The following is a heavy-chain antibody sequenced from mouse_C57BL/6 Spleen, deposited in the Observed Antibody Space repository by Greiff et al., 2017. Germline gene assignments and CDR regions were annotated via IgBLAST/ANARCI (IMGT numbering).Heavy chain of an antibody. V-gene: IGHV1-85*01. CDR2: IYPRDGST. Sequence: QVQLQQSGPELVKPGASVKLSCKASGYTFTSYDINWVKQRPGQGLEWIGWIYPRDGSTKYNEKFKGKATLTVDTSSSTAYMELHSLTSEDSAVYFCARGTTVVATPYYYAMDYWGQGTSVTVSS. D-gene: IGHD1-1*01. CDR1: GYTFTSYD. CDR3: ARGTTVVATPYYYAMDY. J-gene: IGHJ4*01.